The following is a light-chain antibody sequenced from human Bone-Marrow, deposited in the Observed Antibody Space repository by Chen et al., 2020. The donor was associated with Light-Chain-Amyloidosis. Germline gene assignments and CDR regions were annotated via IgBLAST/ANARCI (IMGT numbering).Light chain of an antibody. V-gene: IGLV3-27*01. J-gene: IGLJ1*01. CDR2: YDN. CDR1: ILTKKY. Sequence: SYELTQPSSVSVSPGQTARITCSGDILTKKYSRWFQQKPGQAPRLIIFYDNERPSGIPERFSASTSVTTVTLTISGDQVEDEADYYCYSATDNNLGVFGTGTKVTVL. CDR3: YSATDNNLGV.